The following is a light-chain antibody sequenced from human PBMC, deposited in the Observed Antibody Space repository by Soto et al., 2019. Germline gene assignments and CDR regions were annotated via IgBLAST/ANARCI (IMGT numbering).Light chain of an antibody. V-gene: IGLV2-14*01. J-gene: IGLJ1*01. Sequence: QSVLTQPASVSGSPGQSITISCTGTSSDVGGYNYVSWYQQHPGKAPKLMIYEVSNRPSGVSNRFSGPKSGNTASLTISGLQAEDEADYYCSSYTSSSTVFGTGTKVTVL. CDR2: EVS. CDR1: SSDVGGYNY. CDR3: SSYTSSSTV.